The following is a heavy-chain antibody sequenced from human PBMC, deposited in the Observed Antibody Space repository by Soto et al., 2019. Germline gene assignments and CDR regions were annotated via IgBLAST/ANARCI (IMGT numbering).Heavy chain of an antibody. CDR1: GGSISSGSYY. D-gene: IGHD4-4*01. V-gene: IGHV4-31*01. CDR2: IYYSGTT. J-gene: IGHJ1*01. Sequence: QGHLQESGPGLVKPSQTLSVTCTVSGGSISSGSYYWTWIRQHPGKGLECIGYIYYSGTTHYNPFLRSLMSMSQPTSKRQSSLQVSSVTSTDTAIYYCASASRVEMTTAAYIQDWGQGTLLTVSS. CDR3: ASASRVEMTTAAYIQD.